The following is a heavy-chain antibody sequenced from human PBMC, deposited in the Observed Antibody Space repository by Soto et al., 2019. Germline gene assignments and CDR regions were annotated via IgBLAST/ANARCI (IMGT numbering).Heavy chain of an antibody. D-gene: IGHD3-10*01. CDR2: IAPHSGRT. Sequence: GPEVKKPGASVRVSCMTSGYAFTSYGVNWVRQAPGQGLEWMGWIAPHSGRTTYLPKFQGRVTISADASTNTAYMELGGLSSDDTGIYFCARAATGSYHSAYWGQGTVVTVSS. CDR1: GYAFTSYG. V-gene: IGHV1-18*04. J-gene: IGHJ4*02. CDR3: ARAATGSYHSAY.